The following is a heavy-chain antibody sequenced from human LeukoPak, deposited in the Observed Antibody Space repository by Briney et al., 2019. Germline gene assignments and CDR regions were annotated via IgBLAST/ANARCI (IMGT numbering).Heavy chain of an antibody. D-gene: IGHD1-26*01. CDR3: ARGIPATNAGYYFDY. J-gene: IGHJ4*02. Sequence: PSETLSLTCSVSGGSITDYFWTWIRQPPGKGVEWIGYIYYNGVTNYNPSLKSRVTISIDTTKSQSSLKLRSVTAADTAVYYCARGIPATNAGYYFDYWGQGTLVTASS. CDR1: GGSITDYF. CDR2: IYYNGVT. V-gene: IGHV4-59*01.